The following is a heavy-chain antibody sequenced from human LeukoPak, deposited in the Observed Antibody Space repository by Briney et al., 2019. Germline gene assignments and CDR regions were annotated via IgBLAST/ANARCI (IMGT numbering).Heavy chain of an antibody. CDR2: IRYDEKN. CDR1: GFIFTDYG. CDR3: AKERYCSGANCYPDDN. Sequence: PGGSLRLSCAASGFIFTDYGMHWVRQAPGKGLDWVAFIRYDEKNYYADSVKGRFTISRDNSKNTLYLQMSSLRVEDTAIYYCAKERYCSGANCYPDDNWGQGTLVTVSS. D-gene: IGHD2-15*01. J-gene: IGHJ4*02. V-gene: IGHV3-30*02.